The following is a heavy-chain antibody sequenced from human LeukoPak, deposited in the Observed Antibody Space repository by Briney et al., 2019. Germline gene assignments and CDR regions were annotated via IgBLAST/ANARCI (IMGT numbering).Heavy chain of an antibody. J-gene: IGHJ4*02. CDR2: FSYTGST. CDR3: ARDDYNSNSGFDF. Sequence: LRLSCAASGFTFSSYSMDWVRQAPGKGLEWIGYFSYTGSTYYNPSLMSRGTISLDTSKNQFSLKLTSVTAADTAVYYCARDDYNSNSGFDFWGQGTLVTVSS. CDR1: GFTFSSYS. V-gene: IGHV4-31*02. D-gene: IGHD4-11*01.